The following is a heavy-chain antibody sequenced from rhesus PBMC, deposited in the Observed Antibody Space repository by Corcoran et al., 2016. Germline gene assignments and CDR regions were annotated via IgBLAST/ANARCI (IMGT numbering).Heavy chain of an antibody. J-gene: IGHJ4*01. CDR1: GYSISNNY. D-gene: IGHD4-23*01. CDR2: VRPSKGTT. Sequence: QVQLQESGPGLVKPSETLSLTCAVSGYSISNNYWNWVRQPPGEGLEWIGCVRPSKGTTSNNPSFKSRVSISTDTSKNQFALRLSSVTAADTALYYCTRGDYTVTTHFDSWGLGVLVTVSS. CDR3: TRGDYTVTTHFDS. V-gene: IGHV4-147*01.